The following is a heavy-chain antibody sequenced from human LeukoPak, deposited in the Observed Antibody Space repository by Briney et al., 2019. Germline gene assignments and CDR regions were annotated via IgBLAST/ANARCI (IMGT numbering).Heavy chain of an antibody. CDR2: ISSSSSYI. D-gene: IGHD1-26*01. V-gene: IGHV3-21*01. Sequence: GGSLRLSCAASGFTFSSYSMNWVRQAPGKGLEWVSSISSSSSYIYHADSVKGRFTISRDNAKNSLYLQMNSLRAEDTAVYYCARMGYYYYMDVWGKGTTVTVSS. J-gene: IGHJ6*03. CDR1: GFTFSSYS. CDR3: ARMGYYYYMDV.